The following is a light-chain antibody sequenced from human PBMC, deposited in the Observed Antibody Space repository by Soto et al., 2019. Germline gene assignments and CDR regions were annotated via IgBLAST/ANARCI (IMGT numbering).Light chain of an antibody. Sequence: EILMTQSPATLSVSPGESATRSCRASHRVSSYLAWYQQKPGQAPRLLIYGASTRATGIPARFSGSGSGTVFTLTISSLQSEDFAVYFCQQYNNWPLTFGGGTKVEIK. CDR1: HRVSSY. CDR2: GAS. J-gene: IGKJ4*01. CDR3: QQYNNWPLT. V-gene: IGKV3-15*01.